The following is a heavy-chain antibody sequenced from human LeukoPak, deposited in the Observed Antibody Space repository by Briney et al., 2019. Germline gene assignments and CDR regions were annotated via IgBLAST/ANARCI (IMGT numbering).Heavy chain of an antibody. CDR3: ARDLGWDNITSFHF. D-gene: IGHD1-26*01. CDR2: VYSGGST. CDR1: GFTTYSNY. Sequence: VRSLRLSCVASGFTTYSNYMSWVRQPPGKRLGGGSVVYSGGSTNHAESVRGRFIVSRDLSRNTIYLQMNDLRPEDTAVYYCARDLGWDNITSFHFWGQGVLVTVSS. V-gene: IGHV3-66*02. J-gene: IGHJ4*02.